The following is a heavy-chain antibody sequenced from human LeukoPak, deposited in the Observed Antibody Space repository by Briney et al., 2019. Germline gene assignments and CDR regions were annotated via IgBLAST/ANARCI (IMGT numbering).Heavy chain of an antibody. J-gene: IGHJ6*02. Sequence: SVKVSCKASGGTFSSYATSWVRQAPGQGLEWMGRIIPILGIANYAQKFQGRVTITADKSTSTAYMELSSLRSEDTAVYYCARVHYYGSGSYYDYYYYGMDVWGQGTTVTVSS. CDR3: ARVHYYGSGSYYDYYYYGMDV. D-gene: IGHD3-10*01. CDR2: IIPILGIA. CDR1: GGTFSSYA. V-gene: IGHV1-69*04.